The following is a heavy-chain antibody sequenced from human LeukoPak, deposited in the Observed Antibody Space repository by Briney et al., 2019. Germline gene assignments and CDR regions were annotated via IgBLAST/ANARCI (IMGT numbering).Heavy chain of an antibody. CDR1: GYTFTGYF. Sequence: GASVKVSCKASGYTFTGYFMYWVRQAPGQGLEWMGRINPNSGGTNYAQKFQDRVTMTRDTSISTAYMELSRMRSDDTAVYYCARGPRITMIVVVTLEDHWGQGTLVTVSS. V-gene: IGHV1-2*06. D-gene: IGHD3-22*01. CDR3: ARGPRITMIVVVTLEDH. J-gene: IGHJ4*02. CDR2: INPNSGGT.